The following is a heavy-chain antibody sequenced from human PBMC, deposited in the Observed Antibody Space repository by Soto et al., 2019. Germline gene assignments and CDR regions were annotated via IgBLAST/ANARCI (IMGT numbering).Heavy chain of an antibody. D-gene: IGHD1-1*01. CDR3: ARVGSGTRYGMDV. CDR1: EFTFSIYS. V-gene: IGHV3-48*02. CDR2: ISSGSGTI. J-gene: IGHJ6*02. Sequence: PGXSLRLSCAASEFTFSIYSLNWFRQALGKGLEWISYISSGSGTIYYADSVKGRFTISRDNAKNSLYLQMNSLRDEDTAVYYCARVGSGTRYGMDVWGQGTTVTVSS.